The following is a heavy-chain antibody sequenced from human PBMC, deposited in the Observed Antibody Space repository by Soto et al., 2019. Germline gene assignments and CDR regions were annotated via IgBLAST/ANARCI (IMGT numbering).Heavy chain of an antibody. CDR1: GFSFSDYL. CDR2: ISTSGRTI. Sequence: QVQLVESGGGLVKPGGSLRLSCAASGFSFSDYLMSWIRQAPGKGLEWVSYISTSGRTIYYADSVKGRFTISRDNAKNSLYLQMNSLRAEDTAVYSCARASAVGYSYYGMDVWGQGTTVTVSS. V-gene: IGHV3-11*01. J-gene: IGHJ6*02. CDR3: ARASAVGYSYYGMDV. D-gene: IGHD6-19*01.